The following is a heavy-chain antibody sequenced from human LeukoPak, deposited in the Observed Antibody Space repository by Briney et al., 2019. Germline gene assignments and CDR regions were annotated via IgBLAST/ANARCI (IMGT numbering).Heavy chain of an antibody. CDR2: VSHSGST. V-gene: IGHV4-39*01. D-gene: IGHD3-10*01. J-gene: IGHJ5*02. Sequence: SETLSLTCTVSGGSLSNTNYYCAWIRQPPGKGVEGIRSVSHSGSTYYNPSLKSRVSTSVDTSKNQFSLTLSSVIAADTAVYYCARNVVRGVICWFDAWGQGTLVTVSS. CDR3: ARNVVRGVICWFDA. CDR1: GGSLSNTNYY.